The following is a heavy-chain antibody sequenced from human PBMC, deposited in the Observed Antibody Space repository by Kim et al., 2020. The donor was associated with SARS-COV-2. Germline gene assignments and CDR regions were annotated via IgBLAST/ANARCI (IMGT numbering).Heavy chain of an antibody. CDR3: ARGPNYSPFDY. V-gene: IGHV3-11*04. J-gene: IGHJ4*02. Sequence: YSADTVRGRFTISTDTAKNSLFLQMNSLRAEDPAVYYCARGPNYSPFDYWGQRTLVTVSS. D-gene: IGHD4-4*01.